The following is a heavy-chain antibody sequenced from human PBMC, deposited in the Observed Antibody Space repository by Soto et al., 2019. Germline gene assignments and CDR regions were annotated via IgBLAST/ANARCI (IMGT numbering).Heavy chain of an antibody. CDR1: GFTFSSYG. D-gene: IGHD5-18*01. CDR3: AKDPAGGYSYGYDLGFGY. J-gene: IGHJ4*02. Sequence: VGSLRLSCAASGFTFSSYGMHWVRQAPGKGLEWVAVISYDGSNRYYADSVKGRFTISRDNSKNTLYLQMNSLRAEDTAVYYCAKDPAGGYSYGYDLGFGYWGQGTLVTVSS. V-gene: IGHV3-30*18. CDR2: ISYDGSNR.